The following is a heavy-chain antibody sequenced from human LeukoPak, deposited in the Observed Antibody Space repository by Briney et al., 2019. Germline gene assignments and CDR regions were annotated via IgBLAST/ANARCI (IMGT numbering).Heavy chain of an antibody. D-gene: IGHD3-9*01. CDR1: GGSISSGGYY. CDR3: ARGKRVYDILTGYVFDY. CDR2: IYYSGST. Sequence: SQTLSLTCTVSGGSISSGGYYWSWIRQHPGKGLEWIGYIYYSGSTYYNPSLKSRVIISVDTSKNQFFLKLSSVTAADTAVYYCARGKRVYDILTGYVFDYWGQGTLVTVSS. J-gene: IGHJ4*02. V-gene: IGHV4-31*03.